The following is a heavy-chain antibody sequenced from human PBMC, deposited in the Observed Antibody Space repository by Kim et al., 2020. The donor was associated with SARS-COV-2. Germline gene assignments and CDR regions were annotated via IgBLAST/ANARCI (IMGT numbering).Heavy chain of an antibody. CDR3: VSGANVGNN. CDR1: GGSISSYY. D-gene: IGHD7-27*01. J-gene: IGHJ4*02. V-gene: IGHV4-59*13. Sequence: SETLSLTCTVSGGSISSYYWSWIRQPPGKELEWIGYISYSGSTIYNPSLKSRVTMSLDTSKNQFSLKLSSVTAADTAVYYCVSGANVGNNWGQGTLVTVSS. CDR2: ISYSGST.